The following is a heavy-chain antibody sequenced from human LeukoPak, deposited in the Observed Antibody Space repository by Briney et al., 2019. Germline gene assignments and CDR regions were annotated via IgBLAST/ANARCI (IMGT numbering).Heavy chain of an antibody. J-gene: IGHJ3*02. V-gene: IGHV4-59*01. CDR1: GDSISSYY. CDR3: ARDLGNMIHDAFDI. CDR2: IYYSGST. Sequence: SGTLSLTCTVSGDSISSYYWSWIRQPPGKGLEWIGYIYYSGSTNYNPSLKSRVTISVDTSKNQFSLKLSSVTAADTAVYCCARDLGNMIHDAFDIWGQGTMVTVSS. D-gene: IGHD3-16*01.